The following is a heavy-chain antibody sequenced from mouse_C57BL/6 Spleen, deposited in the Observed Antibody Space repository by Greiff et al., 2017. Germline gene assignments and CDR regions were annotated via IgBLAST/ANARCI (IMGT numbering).Heavy chain of an antibody. D-gene: IGHD3-2*02. V-gene: IGHV14-4*01. J-gene: IGHJ3*01. Sequence: EVQRVESGAELVRPGASVKVSCTASGFNIKDDYMHWVKQRPEQGLEWIGWIDPENGDTEYASKFQGKATITADTSSNTAYLQLSSLTSEDPAVYYCPPRQLRLRAYWGQGTLSTVSP. CDR2: IDPENGDT. CDR3: PPRQLRLRAY. CDR1: GFNIKDDY.